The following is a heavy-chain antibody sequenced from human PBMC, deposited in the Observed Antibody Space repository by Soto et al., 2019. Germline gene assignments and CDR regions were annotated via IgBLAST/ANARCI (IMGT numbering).Heavy chain of an antibody. CDR3: ARVQPSGYYYGSGSYDY. CDR1: GGSISSYY. CDR2: IYTSGST. D-gene: IGHD3-10*01. J-gene: IGHJ4*02. V-gene: IGHV4-4*07. Sequence: SETLSLTCTVSGGSISSYYWSWIRQPAGKGLEWIGRIYTSGSTNYNPSLKSRVTMSVDTSKNQFSLKLWSVTAADTAVYCCARVQPSGYYYGSGSYDYWGQGTLVTVSS.